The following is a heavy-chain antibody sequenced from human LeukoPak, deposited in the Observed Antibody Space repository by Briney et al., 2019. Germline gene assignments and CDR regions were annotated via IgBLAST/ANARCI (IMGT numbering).Heavy chain of an antibody. J-gene: IGHJ4*02. V-gene: IGHV4-39*07. CDR3: ARASKGSYYGSGTPPDY. Sequence: SETLSLTCTVSGGSISSSSYYWGWIRQPPGKGLEWIGSIYYSGSTYYNPSLKSRVTISVDTSKNQFSLKLSSVTAADTAVYYCARASKGSYYGSGTPPDYWGQGTLVTVSS. D-gene: IGHD3-10*01. CDR1: GGSISSSSYY. CDR2: IYYSGST.